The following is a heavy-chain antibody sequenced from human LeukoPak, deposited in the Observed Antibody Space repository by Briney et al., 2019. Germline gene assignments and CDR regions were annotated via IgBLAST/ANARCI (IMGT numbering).Heavy chain of an antibody. J-gene: IGHJ4*02. CDR2: IYYSGTT. D-gene: IGHD3-10*01. CDR3: ARHYYGSGSQYKIYKGYFDY. Sequence: KTSQTLSLTCTVSGGSISSGDYYWSWIRQPPGKGLEWIGYIYYSGTTYYKPSLKSRLTISLDTSKNQFSLKLRSVTAADTAVYYCARHYYGSGSQYKIYKGYFDYWGQGTLVTVSS. CDR1: GGSISSGDYY. V-gene: IGHV4-30-4*01.